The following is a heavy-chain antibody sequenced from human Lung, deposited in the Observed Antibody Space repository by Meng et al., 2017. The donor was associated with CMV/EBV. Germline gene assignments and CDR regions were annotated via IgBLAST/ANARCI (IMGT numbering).Heavy chain of an antibody. J-gene: IGHJ4*02. CDR1: GFTFSSYA. Sequence: ESXKISXAASGFTFSSYAMSWVRQAPGKGLEWVSAISGSGGSTYYADSVKGRFTISRDNSKNTLYLQMNSLRAEDTAVYYCAKEPIAVAGTGDYFDYWGQGTXVTVSS. CDR2: ISGSGGST. V-gene: IGHV3-23*01. CDR3: AKEPIAVAGTGDYFDY. D-gene: IGHD6-19*01.